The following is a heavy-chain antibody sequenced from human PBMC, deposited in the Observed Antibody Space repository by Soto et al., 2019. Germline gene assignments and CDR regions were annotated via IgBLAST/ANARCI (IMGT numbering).Heavy chain of an antibody. V-gene: IGHV4-4*02. CDR2: IYHSGST. Sequence: SETLSLTCAVSGGSISSSNWWSWVRQPPGKGLEWIGEIYHSGSTNYNPSLKSRVTISVDTSKNQFSLKLNSVTAADTAVYYCARPRNGSPGLFEDWGQGSLVTVSS. D-gene: IGHD1-26*01. J-gene: IGHJ4*02. CDR1: GGSISSSNW. CDR3: ARPRNGSPGLFED.